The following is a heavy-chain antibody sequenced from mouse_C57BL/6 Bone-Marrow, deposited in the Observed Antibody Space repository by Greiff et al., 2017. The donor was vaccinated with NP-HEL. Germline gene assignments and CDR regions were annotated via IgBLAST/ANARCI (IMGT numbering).Heavy chain of an antibody. CDR1: GYTFTSYW. CDR3: ARSSIYYYGSSYYFDY. Sequence: QVHLQQPGAELVMPGASVKLSCKASGYTFTSYWMHWVKQRPGQGLEWIGEIDPSDSYTNYNQKFKGKSTLTVDKSSSTAYMQLSSLTSEDSAVYYCARSSIYYYGSSYYFDYWGQGTTLTVSS. V-gene: IGHV1-69*01. CDR2: IDPSDSYT. J-gene: IGHJ2*01. D-gene: IGHD1-1*01.